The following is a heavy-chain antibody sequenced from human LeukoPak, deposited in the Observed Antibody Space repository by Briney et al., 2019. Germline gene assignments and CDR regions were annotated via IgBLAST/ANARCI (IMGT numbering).Heavy chain of an antibody. CDR1: GFTFSSYS. Sequence: GGSLRLSCAASGFTFSSYSMNWVRQAPGKGLEWVSSISSSSSYIYYADSVKGRFTISRDNAKNSLYLQMNSLRAEDTAAYYCAREDEYSSSFSSFVDYWGQGTLVTVSS. J-gene: IGHJ4*02. CDR2: ISSSSSYI. D-gene: IGHD6-6*01. CDR3: AREDEYSSSFSSFVDY. V-gene: IGHV3-21*01.